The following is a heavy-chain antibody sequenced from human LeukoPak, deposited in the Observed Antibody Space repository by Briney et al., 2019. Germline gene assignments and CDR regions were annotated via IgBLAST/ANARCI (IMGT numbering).Heavy chain of an antibody. D-gene: IGHD4-17*01. J-gene: IGHJ4*02. CDR3: ARALYDYGDYVFDY. CDR2: IYYSGST. Sequence: IPSETLSLTCTVSGGSISSGGYYWSWIRQHPGKGLEWIGYIYYSGSTNYNPSLKSRVTISVDTSKNQFSLKLSSVTAADTAVYYCARALYDYGDYVFDYWGQGTLVTVSS. V-gene: IGHV4-61*08. CDR1: GGSISSGGYY.